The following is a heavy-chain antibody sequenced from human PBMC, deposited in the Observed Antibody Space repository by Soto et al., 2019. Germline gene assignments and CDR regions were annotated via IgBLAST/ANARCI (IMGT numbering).Heavy chain of an antibody. CDR1: GFTFSSYA. CDR2: ISGSGGST. CDR3: AKRIAAAGHFDY. J-gene: IGHJ4*02. V-gene: IGHV3-23*01. D-gene: IGHD6-13*01. Sequence: PGGSLRLSCAASGFTFSSYAMSWVRQAPGKGLEWVSAISGSGGSTYYADSVKGRFTISRDNSKNTLYLQMNSLRAEDMAVYYCAKRIAAAGHFDYWGQGTLVTVSS.